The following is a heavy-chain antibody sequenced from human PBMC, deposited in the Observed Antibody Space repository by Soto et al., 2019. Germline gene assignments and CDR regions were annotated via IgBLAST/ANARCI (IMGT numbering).Heavy chain of an antibody. J-gene: IGHJ4*02. V-gene: IGHV4-59*08. CDR3: ARRYGSCFDY. Sequence: QVQLQESGPGLVKPSETLSLTCTVSGGSISSYYWSWIRQPPGKGLEWIGYIYYSGSTNYNPSLKRRVTKSVDTSKIQFSMKLSSVTAADTAVYYCARRYGSCFDYWGQGTLVTVSS. CDR1: GGSISSYY. D-gene: IGHD5-18*01. CDR2: IYYSGST.